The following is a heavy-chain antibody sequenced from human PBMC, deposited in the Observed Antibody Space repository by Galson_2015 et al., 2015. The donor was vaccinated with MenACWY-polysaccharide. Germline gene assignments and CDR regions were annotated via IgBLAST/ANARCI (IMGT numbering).Heavy chain of an antibody. CDR1: GFTFSSYA. CDR3: AKYYYDSSGYYFFDY. V-gene: IGHV3-23*01. CDR2: ISGSGGST. Sequence: SLRLSCAASGFTFSSYAMSWVRQAPGKGLEWVSAISGSGGSTYYADSVRGRFTISRDNSKNTLYLQMNSLRAEDTAVYYCAKYYYDSSGYYFFDYWGQGTLVTVSS. D-gene: IGHD3-22*01. J-gene: IGHJ4*02.